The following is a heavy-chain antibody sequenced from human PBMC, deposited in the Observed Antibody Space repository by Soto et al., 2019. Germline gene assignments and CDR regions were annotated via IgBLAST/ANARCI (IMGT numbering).Heavy chain of an antibody. CDR2: ISTYNGNT. J-gene: IGHJ4*02. CDR1: GYTFTSYG. Sequence: ASVKVSCKASGYTFTSYGISWVRQAPGQGLEWMGWISTYNGNTKYAQKFQGRVTITADKSTSTAYMELSSLRSEDTAVYYCASIPSKRGGNPFDYWGQGTLVTVSS. D-gene: IGHD2-15*01. CDR3: ASIPSKRGGNPFDY. V-gene: IGHV1-18*01.